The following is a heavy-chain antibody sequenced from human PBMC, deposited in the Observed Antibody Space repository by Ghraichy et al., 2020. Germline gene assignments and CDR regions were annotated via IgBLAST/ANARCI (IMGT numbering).Heavy chain of an antibody. CDR2: IYHSGST. V-gene: IGHV4-30-2*01. Sequence: SETLSLTCAVSGGSISSGGYSWSWIRQPPGKGLEWIGYIYHSGSTYYNPSLKSRVTISVDRSKNQFSLKLSSVTAADTAVYYCARGIRSPTYYFDYWGQGTLVTVSS. D-gene: IGHD4-17*01. CDR3: ARGIRSPTYYFDY. CDR1: GGSISSGGYS. J-gene: IGHJ4*02.